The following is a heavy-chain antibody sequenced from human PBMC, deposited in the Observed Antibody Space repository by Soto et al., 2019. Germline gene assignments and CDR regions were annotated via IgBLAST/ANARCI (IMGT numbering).Heavy chain of an antibody. J-gene: IGHJ6*02. CDR1: GGSISSYY. CDR2: IYYSGST. CDR3: ARERLELRGYYYGMDV. V-gene: IGHV4-59*01. D-gene: IGHD1-7*01. Sequence: SETLSLTCTVSGGSISSYYWSWIRQPPGKGLEWIGYIYYSGSTHYNPSLKSRVTISVDTSKNQFSLKLSSVTAADTAVYYCARERLELRGYYYGMDVWGQGTTVTVSS.